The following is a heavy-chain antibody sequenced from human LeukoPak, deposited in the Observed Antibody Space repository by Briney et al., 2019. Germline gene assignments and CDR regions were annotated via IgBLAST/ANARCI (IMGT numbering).Heavy chain of an antibody. CDR3: ARAAGGNYAFDI. V-gene: IGHV4-34*01. D-gene: IGHD4-23*01. J-gene: IGHJ3*02. Sequence: SETLSLTCAVYGGSFSGYYWSWIRQPPGKGLEWIGEINHSGSTNYNPPLKSRVTISVDTSKNQFSLKLSSVTAADTAVYYCARAAGGNYAFDIWGQGTMVTVSS. CDR2: INHSGST. CDR1: GGSFSGYY.